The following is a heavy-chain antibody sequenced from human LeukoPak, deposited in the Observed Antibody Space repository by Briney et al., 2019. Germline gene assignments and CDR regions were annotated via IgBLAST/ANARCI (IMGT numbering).Heavy chain of an antibody. CDR2: IYTSGST. CDR3: ARLVAAFDY. Sequence: SETLSLTCTVSGGSLSSYYWSWIRQPPGKGLEWIGYIYTSGSTNYNPSLKSRVTISVDTSKNQFSLKLSSVTAADTAVYYCARLVAAFDYWGQGTLVTVSS. J-gene: IGHJ4*02. V-gene: IGHV4-4*09. D-gene: IGHD6-6*01. CDR1: GGSLSSYY.